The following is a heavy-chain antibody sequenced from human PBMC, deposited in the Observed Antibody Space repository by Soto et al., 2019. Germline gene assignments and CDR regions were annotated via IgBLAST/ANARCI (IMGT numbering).Heavy chain of an antibody. J-gene: IGHJ6*02. CDR1: GFTFSSYT. Sequence: EVQLVESGGGLVQPGGSLRLSCVASGFTFSSYTMNWVRQAPGKGLEWVSYISIRSTTIYYADSVKGRFTISRDNAKNSLDLQMNSLRAEDTAVYYCARSEMGMAVPGYYSYSGMDVWGQGTTVTVSS. CDR2: ISIRSTTI. CDR3: ARSEMGMAVPGYYSYSGMDV. V-gene: IGHV3-48*01. D-gene: IGHD6-19*01.